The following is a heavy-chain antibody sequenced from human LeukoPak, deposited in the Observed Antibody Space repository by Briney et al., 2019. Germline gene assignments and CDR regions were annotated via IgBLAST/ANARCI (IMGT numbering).Heavy chain of an antibody. CDR2: ISPGGDRT. CDR1: GFTFSTYA. CDR3: AKSVTADP. D-gene: IGHD4-23*01. J-gene: IGHJ5*02. Sequence: GGSLRLSCAASGFTFSTYALSWVRQAPGKGLEWVSAISPGGDRTYYADCVKGRFAISRDNSKNTLYLQMHSLRAEDTAVYYCAKSVTADPWGQGTLVTVSS. V-gene: IGHV3-23*01.